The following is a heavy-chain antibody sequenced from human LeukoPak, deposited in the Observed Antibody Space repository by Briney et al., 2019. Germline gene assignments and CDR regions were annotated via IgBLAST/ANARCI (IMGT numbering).Heavy chain of an antibody. Sequence: GGSLRLSCAASGFTFSNYGMHWVRQAQGKGLEWVAVTSYDGSNKKYVDSVKGRFSISGDDSKNTLYLQMNSLRPEDTAVYYCARDRCSSTICNFDYWGQGTLVTVSS. V-gene: IGHV3-30*03. CDR1: GFTFSNYG. CDR2: TSYDGSNK. CDR3: ARDRCSSTICNFDY. J-gene: IGHJ4*02. D-gene: IGHD2-2*01.